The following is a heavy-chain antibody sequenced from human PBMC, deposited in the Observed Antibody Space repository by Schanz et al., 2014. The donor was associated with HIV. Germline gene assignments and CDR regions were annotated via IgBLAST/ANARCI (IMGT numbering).Heavy chain of an antibody. CDR2: IKSKIDAGTT. V-gene: IGHV3-15*01. CDR3: ATDSLRS. Sequence: EVQLVESGGGLVKPGGSLRLSCAASGLSFNDAWMTWVRQAPGKGLEWVGRIKSKIDAGTTDYAAPVKGRFSLSRDDSKSTLYLQMKSLKSEDTAVYYCATDSLRSWGPGTLVTVSA. J-gene: IGHJ4*02. CDR1: GLSFNDAW.